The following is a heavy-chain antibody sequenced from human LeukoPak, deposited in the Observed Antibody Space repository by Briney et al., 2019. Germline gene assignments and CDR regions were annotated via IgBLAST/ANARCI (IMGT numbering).Heavy chain of an antibody. J-gene: IGHJ5*02. CDR3: ARGEDSSGYYYRTGGLLFDP. CDR1: GGSISSYY. CDR2: IYYSGST. D-gene: IGHD3-22*01. Sequence: SETLSLTCTVSGGSISSYYWSWIRQPPGKGLEWIGYIYYSGSTNYNPSLKSRVTISVDTSKNQFSLKLSSVTAADTAVYYCARGEDSSGYYYRTGGLLFDPWGQGTLVTVSS. V-gene: IGHV4-59*01.